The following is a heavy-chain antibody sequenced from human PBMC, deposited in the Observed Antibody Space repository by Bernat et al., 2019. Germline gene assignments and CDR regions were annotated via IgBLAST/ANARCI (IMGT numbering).Heavy chain of an antibody. J-gene: IGHJ4*02. CDR2: INGGNGNT. V-gene: IGHV1-3*01. CDR1: GYTFTNYA. D-gene: IGHD3-10*01. Sequence: QVQLVQSGAEVKKPGASVKVSCKASGYTFTNYAMHWVRQAPGQRLEWMAWINGGNGNTKYSQKFQGRVTITRDTSASTANMELSSLRSEETAVYYCATNLRGLSYFDYWGQGTLVTVSS. CDR3: ATNLRGLSYFDY.